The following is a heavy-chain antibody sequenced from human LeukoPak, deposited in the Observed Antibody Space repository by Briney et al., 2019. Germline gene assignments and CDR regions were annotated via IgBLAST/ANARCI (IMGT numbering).Heavy chain of an antibody. CDR1: GFTFGSYS. CDR3: ARRAAAGYFDY. Sequence: GGSLRLSCAASGFTFGSYSMNWVRQAPGKGLEWVSSISSSSSYICYADSVKGRFTISRDDAKNSLYLQMNSLRAEDTAVYYCARRAAAGYFDYWGQGTLVTVSS. CDR2: ISSSSSYI. V-gene: IGHV3-21*01. J-gene: IGHJ4*02. D-gene: IGHD6-13*01.